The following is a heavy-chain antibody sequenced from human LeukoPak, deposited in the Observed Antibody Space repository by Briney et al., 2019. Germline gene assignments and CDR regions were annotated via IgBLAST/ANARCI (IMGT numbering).Heavy chain of an antibody. Sequence: ASVKVSCKASGYTFTGYYMHWVRQAPGQGLEWMGWINPNSGGTNYAQKFQGRVTITRYTSISPAYMELSRLRSDDTAVYYCARSIVLVPPVLGYWGQGTLVTVSS. CDR3: ARSIVLVPPVLGY. V-gene: IGHV1-2*02. CDR2: INPNSGGT. CDR1: GYTFTGYY. D-gene: IGHD2-2*01. J-gene: IGHJ4*02.